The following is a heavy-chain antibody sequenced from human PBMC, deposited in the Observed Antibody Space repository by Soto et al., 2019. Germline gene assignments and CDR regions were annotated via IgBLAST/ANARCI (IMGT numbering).Heavy chain of an antibody. CDR2: TYYRSKWHR. V-gene: IGHV6-1*01. CDR1: GDSVSSTSAA. CDR3: ARDFNGIHT. Sequence: SQTLSLTCVISGDSVSSTSAACNSLRQSPSRGLEWLGRTYYRSKWHRDYAMSVESRIIINPDTSKNQFSLQLNSMTPDDSAVYYCARDFNGIHTWGQGTLVTVSS. J-gene: IGHJ5*02.